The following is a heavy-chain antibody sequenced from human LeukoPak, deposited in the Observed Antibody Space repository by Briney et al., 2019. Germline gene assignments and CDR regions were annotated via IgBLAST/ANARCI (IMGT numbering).Heavy chain of an antibody. D-gene: IGHD3-22*01. V-gene: IGHV3-7*01. CDR1: GFTFSSYS. Sequence: GGSLRLSCAASGFTFSSYSMSWVRQAPGKGLEWVANIKQDRSEKYYVDSVKGRFTISRDNAKNSLYLQMNSLRAEDTAVYYCAKSGYHGSSGYNWGQGTLVTVSS. CDR3: AKSGYHGSSGYN. J-gene: IGHJ4*02. CDR2: IKQDRSEK.